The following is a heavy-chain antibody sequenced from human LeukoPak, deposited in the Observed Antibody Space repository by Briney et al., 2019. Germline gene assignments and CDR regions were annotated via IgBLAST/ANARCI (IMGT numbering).Heavy chain of an antibody. CDR1: GFTFSSYA. D-gene: IGHD2-2*01. J-gene: IGHJ6*02. V-gene: IGHV3-23*01. Sequence: GESLRLSCAASGFTFSSYAMSWVRQAPGKGLEWVSAISGSGGSTYYADSVKGRFTISRDNAKNSLYLQMNSLRAEDTAVYYCAREYCSSTSCQNPYYYGMDVWGQGTTVTVSS. CDR2: ISGSGGST. CDR3: AREYCSSTSCQNPYYYGMDV.